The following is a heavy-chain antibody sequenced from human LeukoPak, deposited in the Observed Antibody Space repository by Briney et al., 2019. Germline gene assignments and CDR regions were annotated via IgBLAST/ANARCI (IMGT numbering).Heavy chain of an antibody. CDR1: GFTFSSYW. CDR3: TRDQGDY. Sequence: GGSLRLSCAASGFTFSSYWMHWVRQAPGKGLEWVAVTWHDGSNKYYADSVKGRFTISRDNSKNTLYLQMNSLRAEDTAVYYCTRDQGDYWGQGTLVTVSS. J-gene: IGHJ4*02. V-gene: IGHV3-33*08. CDR2: TWHDGSNK.